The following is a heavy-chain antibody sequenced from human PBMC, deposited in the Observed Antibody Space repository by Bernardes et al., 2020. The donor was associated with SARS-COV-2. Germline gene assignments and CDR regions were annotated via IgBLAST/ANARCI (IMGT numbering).Heavy chain of an antibody. Sequence: GSLRLSCAASGFTVSSNYMSWVRQAPGKGLEWVSVIYSGGSTYYADSVKGRFTISRHNSKNTLYLQMNSLRAEDTAVYYCARSARTHYYYYYMDVWGKGTTVTVSS. CDR2: IYSGGST. D-gene: IGHD6-6*01. J-gene: IGHJ6*03. CDR1: GFTVSSNY. CDR3: ARSARTHYYYYYMDV. V-gene: IGHV3-53*04.